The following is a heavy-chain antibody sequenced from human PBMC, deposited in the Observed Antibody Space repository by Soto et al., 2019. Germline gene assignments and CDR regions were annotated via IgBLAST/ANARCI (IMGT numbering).Heavy chain of an antibody. J-gene: IGHJ4*02. V-gene: IGHV1-18*01. CDR1: GFSPTTYA. D-gene: IGHD2-8*02. Sequence: AAVKGTCKASGFSPTTYAFSWVRRAPGKGLEWMGLISADTGEPRYAQKFQGSVAMTTDTSTRTAYMELRGLTSDDTAVYYCGVCAGLDFWGQGTPVTVSS. CDR2: ISADTGEP. CDR3: GVCAGLDF.